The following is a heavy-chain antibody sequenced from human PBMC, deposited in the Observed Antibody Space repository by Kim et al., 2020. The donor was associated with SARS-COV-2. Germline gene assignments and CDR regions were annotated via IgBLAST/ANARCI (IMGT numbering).Heavy chain of an antibody. CDR3: SREPDFSGYSYADY. V-gene: IGHV3-74*01. J-gene: IGHJ4*02. Sequence: DAVKGRFTISRDNAKGTMNLQLNRLRVGDTAVYYCSREPDFSGYSYADYWGQGTLVTVSS. D-gene: IGHD5-12*01.